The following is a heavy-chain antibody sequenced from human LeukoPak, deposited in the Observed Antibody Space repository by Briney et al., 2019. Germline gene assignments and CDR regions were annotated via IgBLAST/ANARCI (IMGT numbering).Heavy chain of an antibody. V-gene: IGHV3-64*01. D-gene: IGHD2-15*01. J-gene: IGHJ6*03. CDR1: GFTFSSYA. CDR3: ARAWGSCSGGSCPLYYYYYYMDV. CDR2: ISSNGGST. Sequence: PGGSPRLSCAASGFTFSSYALHWVRQAPGKGLEHVAAISSNGGSTNYANSVKGRFTISRDNSKNTLSLQMGSLRVEDMAVYYCARAWGSCSGGSCPLYYYYYYMDVWGKGTTVTVSS.